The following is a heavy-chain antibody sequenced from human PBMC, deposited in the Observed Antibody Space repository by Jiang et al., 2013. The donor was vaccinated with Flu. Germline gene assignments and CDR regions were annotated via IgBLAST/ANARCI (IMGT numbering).Heavy chain of an antibody. D-gene: IGHD2-2*01. J-gene: IGHJ5*02. CDR1: GYTFTSYA. V-gene: IGHV7-4-1*02. Sequence: KVSCKASGYTFTSYAMNWVRQAPGQGLEWMGWINTNTGNPTYAQGFTGRFVFSLDTSVSTAYLQISSLKAEDTAVYYCARGPALGYCSSTSCDNWFDPWGQGTLVTVSS. CDR2: INTNTGNP. CDR3: ARGPALGYCSSTSCDNWFDP.